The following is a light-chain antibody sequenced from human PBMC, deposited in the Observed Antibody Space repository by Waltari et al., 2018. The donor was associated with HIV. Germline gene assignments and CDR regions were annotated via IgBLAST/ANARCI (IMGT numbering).Light chain of an antibody. CDR1: KFEEMY. J-gene: IGLJ1*01. CDR2: QDT. V-gene: IGLV3-1*01. CDR3: QAWDTSAAV. Sequence: SYELTLTPSVAAPAVQPASITCSGVKFEEMYTCWYQQRPGQSPVLVIYQDTKRPSGIPERFSGSNSGNTATLTISGTQAMDEADYYCQAWDTSAAVFGTGTKVTVL.